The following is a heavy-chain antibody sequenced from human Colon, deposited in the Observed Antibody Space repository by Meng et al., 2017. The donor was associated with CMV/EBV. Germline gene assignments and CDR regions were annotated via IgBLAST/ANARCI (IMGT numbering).Heavy chain of an antibody. Sequence: GASLKISCAGSGFTFSNYAMSWVRQAPGKGLEWVSGIGGSGGSKFNADSVKGRFTISKDNSKNTLYLQMNSLTAEDSAVYYCAKASDHYYDFYFDSWGQGTLVTVSS. CDR1: GFTFSNYA. J-gene: IGHJ4*02. CDR2: IGGSGGSK. V-gene: IGHV3-23*01. CDR3: AKASDHYYDFYFDS. D-gene: IGHD3-22*01.